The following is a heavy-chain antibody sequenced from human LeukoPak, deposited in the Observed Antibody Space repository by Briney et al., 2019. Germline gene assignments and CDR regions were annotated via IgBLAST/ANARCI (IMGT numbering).Heavy chain of an antibody. V-gene: IGHV3-7*03. CDR2: INHNGNVN. Sequence: GGSLRLSCAASGFTFSSYWMNWARQAPGKGREWVASINHNGNVNYYVDSVKGRFIISRDNAKNSLYLQMSNLRAEDTAVYSCARGGGLDVWGQGATVTVSS. CDR3: ARGGGLDV. D-gene: IGHD3-16*01. CDR1: GFTFSSYW. J-gene: IGHJ6*02.